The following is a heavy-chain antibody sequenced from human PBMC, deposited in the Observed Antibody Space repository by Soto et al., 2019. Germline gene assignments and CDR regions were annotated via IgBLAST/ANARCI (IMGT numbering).Heavy chain of an antibody. CDR1: GFTFSNYW. J-gene: IGHJ5*02. CDR2: MKKDGSQK. CDR3: ARDWFDA. V-gene: IGHV3-7*01. Sequence: EVQLVESGGGLVQPGGSLRLSCVASGFTFSNYWMSWVRQAPGKGLEWVANMKKDGSQKYYVDSVKGRFTISRDNARNLLYLQMNSLRVEDTAVYYCARDWFDAWGQGTLVTVSS.